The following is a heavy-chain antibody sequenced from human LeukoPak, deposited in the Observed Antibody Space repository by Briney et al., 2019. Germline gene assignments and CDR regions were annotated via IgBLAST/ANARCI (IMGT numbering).Heavy chain of an antibody. J-gene: IGHJ5*02. V-gene: IGHV4-4*07. CDR3: ARVAKGCTNGVCYTEWFDP. Sequence: PSETLSLTCTVSGGSISSYYWSWIRQPAGKGLEWIGRIYTSGSTNYNPSLKSRVTISVDTSKNQFSLKLSSVTAADTAVYYCARVAKGCTNGVCYTEWFDPWGQGTLVTVSS. CDR2: IYTSGST. D-gene: IGHD2-8*01. CDR1: GGSISSYY.